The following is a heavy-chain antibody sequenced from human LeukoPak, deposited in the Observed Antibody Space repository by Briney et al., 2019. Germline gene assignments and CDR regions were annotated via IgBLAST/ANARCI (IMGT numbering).Heavy chain of an antibody. D-gene: IGHD1-14*01. CDR1: GFTFSSYA. Sequence: GGSLRLSCAASGFTFSSYAMHWVRQAPGKGLEWVAVISYDGSNKYYADSVKGRFTISRDNSKNTLYLQMNSLRTEDMAVYYCAGSGISVSWMGMDVWGQGTTVTVSS. CDR2: ISYDGSNK. CDR3: AGSGISVSWMGMDV. V-gene: IGHV3-30-3*01. J-gene: IGHJ6*02.